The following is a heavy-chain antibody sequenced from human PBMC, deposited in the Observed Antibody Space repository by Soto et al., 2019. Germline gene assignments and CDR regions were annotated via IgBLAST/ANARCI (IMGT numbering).Heavy chain of an antibody. Sequence: QVQLVESGGGVVQPGRSLRLSCAASDFTFSNYGMHWVLQAPGKGLEWVAVILNDGSNRYHADSVKDRFTISRDNSKNTLYLQMNRLRAEDTAVYYCARDDEYSGNGMDVWGQGTTVTVS. J-gene: IGHJ6*02. V-gene: IGHV3-33*01. D-gene: IGHD3-10*01. CDR3: ARDDEYSGNGMDV. CDR2: ILNDGSNR. CDR1: DFTFSNYG.